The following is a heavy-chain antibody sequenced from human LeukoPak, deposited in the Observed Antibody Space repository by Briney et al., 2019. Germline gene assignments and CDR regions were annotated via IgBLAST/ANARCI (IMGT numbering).Heavy chain of an antibody. J-gene: IGHJ3*02. Sequence: PSETLSLTCTVSGGSISSSSYYWGWIRQPPGKGLEWIGSIYYSGSTYYNPSLKSRVTISVDTSKDQFSLKLNSVTAADMAVYYCARGRRGYRRVDAFDIWGQGTMVTVSS. D-gene: IGHD5-18*01. V-gene: IGHV4-39*07. CDR3: ARGRRGYRRVDAFDI. CDR2: IYYSGST. CDR1: GGSISSSSYY.